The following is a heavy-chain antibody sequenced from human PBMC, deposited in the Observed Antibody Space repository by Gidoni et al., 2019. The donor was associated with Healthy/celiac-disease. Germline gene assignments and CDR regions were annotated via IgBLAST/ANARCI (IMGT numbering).Heavy chain of an antibody. V-gene: IGHV3-21*01. D-gene: IGHD2-2*01. CDR2: ISSSSSYI. Sequence: EVQLVESGGGLVKPGGSLRLSCAASGFTFSSYSMNWVRQAPGKGLQWVSSISSSSSYIYYADSVKGRFTISRDNAKNSLYLQMNSLRAEDTAVYYCARGDQIVVVPAATHNADYYYYGMDVWGQGTTVTVSS. CDR3: ARGDQIVVVPAATHNADYYYYGMDV. CDR1: GFTFSSYS. J-gene: IGHJ6*02.